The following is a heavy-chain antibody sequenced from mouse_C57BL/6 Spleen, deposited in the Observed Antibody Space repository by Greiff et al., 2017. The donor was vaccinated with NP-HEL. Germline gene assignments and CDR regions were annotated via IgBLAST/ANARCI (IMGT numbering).Heavy chain of an antibody. CDR1: GYAFTNYL. D-gene: IGHD2-1*01. V-gene: IGHV1-54*01. J-gene: IGHJ2*01. CDR2: INPGSGGT. CDR3: ARRGYGNYEYFDY. Sequence: VQLQQSGAELVRPGTSVKVSCKASGYAFTNYLIEWVKQRPGQGLEWIGVINPGSGGTNYNEKFKGKATLTADKSSSTAYMQLSSLTSEDSAVYFCARRGYGNYEYFDYWGQGTTLTVSS.